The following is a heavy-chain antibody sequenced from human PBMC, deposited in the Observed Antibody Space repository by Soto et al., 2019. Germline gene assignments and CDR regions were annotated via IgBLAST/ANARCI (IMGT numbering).Heavy chain of an antibody. CDR1: GGSISSSSYY. CDR3: ARGRGYSYGSYRAGSSFDY. D-gene: IGHD5-18*01. Sequence: SETLSLTCTVSGGSISSSSYYWGWIRQPPGKGLEWIGSIYYSGSTYYNPSLKSRVTISVDTSKTQFSLKLSSVTAADTAVYYCARGRGYSYGSYRAGSSFDYWGQGTLVTVSS. V-gene: IGHV4-39*07. CDR2: IYYSGST. J-gene: IGHJ4*02.